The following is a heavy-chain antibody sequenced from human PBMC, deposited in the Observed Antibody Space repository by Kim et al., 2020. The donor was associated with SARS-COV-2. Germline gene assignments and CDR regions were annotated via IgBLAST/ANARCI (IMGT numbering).Heavy chain of an antibody. CDR3: ARQVSGYPQVDDY. CDR1: GYSFTTYW. J-gene: IGHJ4*02. CDR2: IDPSDSYT. D-gene: IGHD3-3*01. Sequence: GESLKISCQGSGYSFTTYWITWVRQMPGKGLEWMGRIDPSDSYTNYSPSFQGHVTISADKSISTAYLQWSSLKASDTAMYYCARQVSGYPQVDDYWGQGTLVTVSS. V-gene: IGHV5-10-1*01.